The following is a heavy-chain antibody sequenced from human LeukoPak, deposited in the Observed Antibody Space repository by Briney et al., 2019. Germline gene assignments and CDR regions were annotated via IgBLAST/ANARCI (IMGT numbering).Heavy chain of an antibody. Sequence: AASVKVSCKASGYTFTGYYMHWVRRAPGQGLEWMGGIIPIFGTANYAQKFQGRVTITADESTSTAYMELSSLRSEDTAVYYCARVSTVTTLDVWGQGTTVTVSS. V-gene: IGHV1-69*13. J-gene: IGHJ6*02. D-gene: IGHD4-17*01. CDR3: ARVSTVTTLDV. CDR2: IIPIFGTA. CDR1: GYTFTGYY.